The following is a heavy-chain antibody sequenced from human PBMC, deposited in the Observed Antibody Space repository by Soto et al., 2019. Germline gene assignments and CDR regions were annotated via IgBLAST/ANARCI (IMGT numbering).Heavy chain of an antibody. CDR2: IYHSGST. D-gene: IGHD5-12*01. CDR3: ARGGGARWLQPFDY. Sequence: WSWIRQPPGKGLEWIGYIYHSGSTYYNPSLKIRVTISVDRSKNQFSLKLSAVTAADTAVYYCARGGGARWLQPFDYWGQGTLVTVSS. J-gene: IGHJ4*02. V-gene: IGHV4-30-2*01.